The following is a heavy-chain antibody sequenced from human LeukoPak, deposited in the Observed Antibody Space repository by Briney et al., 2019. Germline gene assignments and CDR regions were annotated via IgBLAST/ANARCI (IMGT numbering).Heavy chain of an antibody. Sequence: SETLSLTCTVSGYSISSGYHWGWIRQPPGRGLEWIGSIYHSGSTYYNPSLKSRVTISVDTSKNQFSLKLSSVTAADTAVYYCARTGYYYDSSGVGYFDYWGQGTLVTVSS. CDR2: IYHSGST. CDR3: ARTGYYYDSSGVGYFDY. D-gene: IGHD3-22*01. V-gene: IGHV4-38-2*02. CDR1: GYSISSGYH. J-gene: IGHJ4*02.